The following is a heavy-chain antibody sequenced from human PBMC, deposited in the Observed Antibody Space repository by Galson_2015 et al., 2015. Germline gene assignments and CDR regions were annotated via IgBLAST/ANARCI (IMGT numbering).Heavy chain of an antibody. CDR1: GFTFSNYW. Sequence: SLRLSCAASGFTFSNYWMSWVRQAPGKGLEWVANIKQDGSDKYYVDSVKGRFTISRDNARNSLYLQMNSLRAEDTAVYYCARQSSSWIWGQGTLVTVSS. CDR3: ARQSSSWI. J-gene: IGHJ4*02. V-gene: IGHV3-7*03. D-gene: IGHD6-13*01. CDR2: IKQDGSDK.